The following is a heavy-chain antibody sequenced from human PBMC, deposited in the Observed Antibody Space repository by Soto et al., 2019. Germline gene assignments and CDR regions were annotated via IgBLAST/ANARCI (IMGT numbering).Heavy chain of an antibody. V-gene: IGHV3-66*01. CDR2: IYSSGST. Sequence: EVQLVESGGGLVQPGGSLRLSCAASGFTVTSSYISWVRQASGKRLEWVSTIYSSGSTYYADSVRGRFIISRDISENTVHLQMNSLTVEDTAVYYCAREASGSGWWSQGSFESWGQGTLVTVSS. CDR1: GFTVTSSY. CDR3: AREASGSGWWSQGSFES. D-gene: IGHD6-19*01. J-gene: IGHJ5*01.